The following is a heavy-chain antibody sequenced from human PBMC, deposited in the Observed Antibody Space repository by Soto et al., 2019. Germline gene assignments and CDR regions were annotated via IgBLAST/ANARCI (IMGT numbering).Heavy chain of an antibody. V-gene: IGHV3-23*01. CDR2: ISGSGGST. D-gene: IGHD1-26*01. CDR3: AKDLIIVGATIPGGLEWFDP. J-gene: IGHJ5*02. Sequence: EVQLLESGGGLVQPGGSLRLSCAASGFTFSSYAMSWVRQAPGKGLEWVSAISGSGGSTYYADSVKGRFTISRDNSKNTLYLQMNSLRAEDTAVYYCAKDLIIVGATIPGGLEWFDPWGQGTLVTVSS. CDR1: GFTFSSYA.